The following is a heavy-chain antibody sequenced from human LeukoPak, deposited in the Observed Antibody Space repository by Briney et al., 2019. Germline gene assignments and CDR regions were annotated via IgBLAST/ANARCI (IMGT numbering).Heavy chain of an antibody. J-gene: IGHJ4*02. CDR3: ASYNYYDSSGQIDY. Sequence: GGSLRLSCAASGFTFSSYWMSWVRQAPGKGLEWVANIKQDGSEKYYVDSVKGRFTISRDNAKYSLYLQMNSLRAEDTAVYYCASYNYYDSSGQIDYWGQGTLVTVSS. CDR2: IKQDGSEK. D-gene: IGHD3-22*01. CDR1: GFTFSSYW. V-gene: IGHV3-7*01.